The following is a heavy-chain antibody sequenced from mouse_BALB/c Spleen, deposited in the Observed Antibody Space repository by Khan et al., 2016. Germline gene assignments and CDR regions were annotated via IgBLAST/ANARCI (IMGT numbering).Heavy chain of an antibody. Sequence: QVQLQQSGADLVRPGTSVKVSCKASGYAFTNVLIDWIKQRPGQGLDWIGVINPGSGSTNYNEKFKGKATLTADKSSSTAYMQLSSLTSDDSAVYFYASHYGSSYVGFAYWGQGTLVTVSA. D-gene: IGHD1-1*01. CDR1: GYAFTNVL. J-gene: IGHJ3*01. CDR2: INPGSGST. V-gene: IGHV1-54*01. CDR3: ASHYGSSYVGFAY.